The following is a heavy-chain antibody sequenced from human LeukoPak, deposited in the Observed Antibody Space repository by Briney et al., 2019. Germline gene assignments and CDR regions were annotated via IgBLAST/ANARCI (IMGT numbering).Heavy chain of an antibody. J-gene: IGHJ3*01. V-gene: IGHV4-39*07. CDR3: TRSDGYGLVGI. CDR1: GVSISSGSNY. Sequence: SETLSLTCSVSGVSISSGSNYWGWIRQPPGKTLEWIGSIYSSGSTYYNSSLKSRVNILIDTSKNHFSLTLSSVTAADTAVYYCTRSDGYGLVGIWGQGTMVTVSS. CDR2: IYSSGST. D-gene: IGHD3-10*01.